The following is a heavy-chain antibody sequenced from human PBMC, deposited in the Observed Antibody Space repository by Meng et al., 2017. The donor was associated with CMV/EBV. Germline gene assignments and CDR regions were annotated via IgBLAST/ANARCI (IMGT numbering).Heavy chain of an antibody. CDR2: IIPILGIA. J-gene: IGHJ6*02. V-gene: IGHV1-69*02. CDR1: GGTFSSYT. CDR3: ARSGAYYYGMDV. Sequence: CKDSGGTFSSYTISWVRQAPGQGLEWMGRIIPILGIANYAQKFQGRVTITADKSTSTAYMELSSLRSEDTAVYYCARSGAYYYGMDVWGQGTTVTVSS.